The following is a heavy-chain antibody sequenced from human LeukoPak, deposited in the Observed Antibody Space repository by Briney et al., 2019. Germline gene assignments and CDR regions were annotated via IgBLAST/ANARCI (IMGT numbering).Heavy chain of an antibody. D-gene: IGHD3-22*01. CDR1: GYSISSGYY. CDR3: ARHKYYDSSFDY. J-gene: IGHJ4*02. Sequence: SETLSLTCAVSGYSISSGYYWGWIRQPPGNALEWIGSIYHSGSTYYNPSLKSRVTISVDTSKNQFSLKLSSVTAADTAVYYCARHKYYDSSFDYWGQGTLVTVSS. V-gene: IGHV4-38-2*01. CDR2: IYHSGST.